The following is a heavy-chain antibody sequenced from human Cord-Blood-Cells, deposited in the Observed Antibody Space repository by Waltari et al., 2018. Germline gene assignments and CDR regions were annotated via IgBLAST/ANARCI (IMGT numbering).Heavy chain of an antibody. Sequence: EFQLLSSVCGLLQPGGSLRLSSAASGFTFSSYAMSWVRQAPGKGLDWVSAISGSGGSTYYADSGKGRVTSSRDNSKNTQYLQMKSLRAEDTAVYYCAKASAFDIWGQGTMVTVSS. CDR3: AKASAFDI. V-gene: IGHV3-23*01. J-gene: IGHJ3*02. CDR1: GFTFSSYA. CDR2: ISGSGGST.